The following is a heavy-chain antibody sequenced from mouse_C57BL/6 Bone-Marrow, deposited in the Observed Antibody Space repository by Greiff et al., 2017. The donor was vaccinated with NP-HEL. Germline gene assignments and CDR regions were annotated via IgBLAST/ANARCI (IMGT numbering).Heavy chain of an antibody. Sequence: QVQLQQPGAELVKPGASVKLSCKASGYTFTSYWMHWVKQRPGQGLEWIGMIHPNSGSTNYNEKFKSKATLTVDKSSSTAYMQLSSLTSEDSAVYYCARRGLGPSWFAYWGQGTLVTVSA. V-gene: IGHV1-64*01. D-gene: IGHD4-1*01. CDR1: GYTFTSYW. J-gene: IGHJ3*01. CDR2: IHPNSGST. CDR3: ARRGLGPSWFAY.